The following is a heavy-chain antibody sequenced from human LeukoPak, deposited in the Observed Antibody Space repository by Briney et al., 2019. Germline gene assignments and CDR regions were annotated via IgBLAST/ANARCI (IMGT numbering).Heavy chain of an antibody. V-gene: IGHV4-38-2*02. CDR1: GYSISSGYY. CDR2: IYHSGNT. D-gene: IGHD3-10*01. J-gene: IGHJ4*02. CDR3: ARLLWFGKYYFDY. Sequence: PSVTLSLTCTVSGYSISSGYYWGWIRQPPGKGLEWIGTIYHSGNTYYNPSLKSRVTISVDTSKNQFSLNLSSVTAADTAVYYCARLLWFGKYYFDYWGQGTLVTVSS.